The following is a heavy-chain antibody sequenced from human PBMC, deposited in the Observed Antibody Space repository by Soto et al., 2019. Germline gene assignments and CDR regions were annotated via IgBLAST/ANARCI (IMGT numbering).Heavy chain of an antibody. D-gene: IGHD2-15*01. CDR1: GFTFSSYA. Sequence: GGSLRLSCAASGFTFSSYAMSWVRQAPGKGLEWVSAISGSGGSTYYADSVKGRFTISRDNSKNTLYLQMNSLRAEDTAVYYCAKAYCSGGSCPYYYGMDVWGQGTTVTVSS. J-gene: IGHJ6*02. CDR3: AKAYCSGGSCPYYYGMDV. CDR2: ISGSGGST. V-gene: IGHV3-23*01.